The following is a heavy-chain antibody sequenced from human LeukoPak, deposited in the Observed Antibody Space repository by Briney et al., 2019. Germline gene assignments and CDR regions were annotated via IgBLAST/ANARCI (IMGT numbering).Heavy chain of an antibody. V-gene: IGHV3-30-3*01. D-gene: IGHD6-13*01. CDR2: ISYDGSNK. J-gene: IGHJ4*02. Sequence: GRSLRLSCAASGFTFSSYAMHWVRQAPGKGLEWVAVISYDGSNKYYADSVKGRFTISRDNSKNTLYLQMNSLRAEDTAVYYCARAFARTQYGSSSRYFAYWGQGTLVTVSS. CDR1: GFTFSSYA. CDR3: ARAFARTQYGSSSRYFAY.